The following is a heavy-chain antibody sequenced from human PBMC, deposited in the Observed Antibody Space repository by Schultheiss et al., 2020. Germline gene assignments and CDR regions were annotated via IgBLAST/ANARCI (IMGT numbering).Heavy chain of an antibody. D-gene: IGHD5-18*01. V-gene: IGHV3-15*01. CDR3: TPSPYSYGYYYYYYYMDV. Sequence: GGSLRLSCAASGFTFSNAWMSWVRQAPGKGLELVGRIKSKTDGGTTDYAAPVKGRFTISRDDSKNTLYLQMNSLKTEDTAVYYCTPSPYSYGYYYYYYYMDVWGEETTVTVSS. CDR2: IKSKTDGGTT. J-gene: IGHJ6*03. CDR1: GFTFSNAW.